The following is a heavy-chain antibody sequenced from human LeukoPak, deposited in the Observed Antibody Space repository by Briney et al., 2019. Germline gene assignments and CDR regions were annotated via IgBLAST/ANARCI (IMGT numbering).Heavy chain of an antibody. J-gene: IGHJ6*02. CDR1: GYTFTGYY. V-gene: IGHV1-2*02. CDR3: ARPLDYYDSSGYYWDGMDV. Sequence: GASVKVSCEASGYTFTGYYMRWVRQAPGQGLEWMGWINPNSGGTNYAQKFQGRVTMTRDTSISTAYMELSRLRSDDTAVYYCARPLDYYDSSGYYWDGMDVWGQGTTVTVSS. D-gene: IGHD3-22*01. CDR2: INPNSGGT.